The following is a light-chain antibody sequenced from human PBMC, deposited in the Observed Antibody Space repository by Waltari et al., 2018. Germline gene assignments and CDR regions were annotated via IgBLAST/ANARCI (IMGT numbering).Light chain of an antibody. V-gene: IGKV2-29*02. Sequence: DIVMIQTPLSLPVTPGEPASISCRSSQSLLHSNGNTYFYWYLQKPGQPPRLLISRVSNRFSGVPDRFSGSGSGTDFTLKISRVEAEDVGVYYCMQALETPWTFGQGTKVEIK. CDR1: QSLLHSNGNTY. J-gene: IGKJ1*01. CDR3: MQALETPWT. CDR2: RVS.